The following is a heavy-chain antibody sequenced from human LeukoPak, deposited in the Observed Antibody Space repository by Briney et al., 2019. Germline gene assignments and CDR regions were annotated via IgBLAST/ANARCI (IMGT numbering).Heavy chain of an antibody. CDR3: ARSAARLPPDY. J-gene: IGHJ4*02. V-gene: IGHV1-24*01. D-gene: IGHD4-11*01. CDR2: FDPEDGET. Sequence: ASVKVSCKVSGYTLTELSMHWVRQAPGKGLEWMGGFDPEDGETIYAQKFQGRVTMTTDTSTSTAYMELSRLRSDDTAVYYCARSAARLPPDYWGQGTLVTVSS. CDR1: GYTLTELS.